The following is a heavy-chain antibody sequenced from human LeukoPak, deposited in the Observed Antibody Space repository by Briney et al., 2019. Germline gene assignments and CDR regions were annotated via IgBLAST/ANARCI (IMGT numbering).Heavy chain of an antibody. Sequence: GGSLRLTCAASGFTFSSYDMHWVRQATGKGLEWVSAIGTAGDTYYPGSVKGRFTISRENAKNSLYLQMNSLRAGDTAVYYCARARNWFGLPDYWGQGTLVTVSS. D-gene: IGHD3-10*01. CDR2: IGTAGDT. CDR3: ARARNWFGLPDY. V-gene: IGHV3-13*01. J-gene: IGHJ4*02. CDR1: GFTFSSYD.